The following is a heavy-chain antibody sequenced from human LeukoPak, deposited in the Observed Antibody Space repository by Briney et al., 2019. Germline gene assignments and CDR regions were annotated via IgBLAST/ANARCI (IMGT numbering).Heavy chain of an antibody. D-gene: IGHD5-18*01. J-gene: IGHJ6*02. CDR3: TTDKWIQLWSLYYYGMDV. CDR2: IKSKTDGGTT. CDR1: GFTFSSYA. Sequence: GGSLRLSCAASGFTFSSYAMHWVRQAPGKGLEWVGRIKSKTDGGTTDYAAPVKGRFTISRDDSKNTLYLQMNSLKTEDTAVYYCTTDKWIQLWSLYYYGMDVWGQGTAVTVSS. V-gene: IGHV3-15*07.